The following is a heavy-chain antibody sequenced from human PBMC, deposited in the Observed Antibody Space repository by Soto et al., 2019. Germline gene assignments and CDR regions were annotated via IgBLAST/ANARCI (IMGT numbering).Heavy chain of an antibody. D-gene: IGHD6-13*01. CDR1: RGSISSYY. J-gene: IGHJ4*02. CDR2: IYYSGST. CDR3: ARHRSLSWYFDY. V-gene: IGHV4-59*08. Sequence: PSETLSLTCTVSRGSISSYYWSWIRQPPGKGLEWIGYIYYSGSTNYNPSLKSRVTISADTSKNQFSLKLSSVTAADTAVYYCARHRSLSWYFDYWGQGTLVTVSS.